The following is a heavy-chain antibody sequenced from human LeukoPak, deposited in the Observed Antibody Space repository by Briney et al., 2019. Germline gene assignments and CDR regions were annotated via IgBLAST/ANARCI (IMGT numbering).Heavy chain of an antibody. CDR2: IIPIFGTA. J-gene: IGHJ4*02. D-gene: IGHD2-2*01. Sequence: SVKVSCKASGGSFSSYAISWVRQAPGQGLEWMGGIIPIFGTANYAQKFQGRVTITTDESTSTAYMELSSLRSEDTAVYYCAGLGYCSSTSCPYTWWGQGTLVTVSS. CDR3: AGLGYCSSTSCPYTW. CDR1: GGSFSSYA. V-gene: IGHV1-69*05.